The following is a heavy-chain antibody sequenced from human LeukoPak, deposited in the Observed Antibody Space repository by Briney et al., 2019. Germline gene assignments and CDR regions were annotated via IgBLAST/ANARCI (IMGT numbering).Heavy chain of an antibody. J-gene: IGHJ4*02. CDR2: IYYSGST. CDR1: GGSISSYY. CDR3: ARHVSGSWSYYFDY. V-gene: IGHV4-39*01. Sequence: PSETLSLTCTVSGGSISSYYWGWIRQPPGKGLEWIGSIYYSGSTYYNPSLKSRVTISVDTSKNQFSLKLSSVTAADTAVYYCARHVSGSWSYYFDYWGQGTLVTVSS. D-gene: IGHD6-13*01.